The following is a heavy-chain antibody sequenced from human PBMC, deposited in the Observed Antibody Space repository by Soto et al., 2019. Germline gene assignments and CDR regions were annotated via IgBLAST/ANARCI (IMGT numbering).Heavy chain of an antibody. Sequence: QVQLQESGPGLVRPSQTLSLTCTVSGGSISSGDYYWTWIRQHTGKGLEWIGYIYYSGGTFYNPSLKSRLTISLDTSNTQFSLNLSSVTAADTAVYYCARLRSVGAPTADYWGQGTLVTVSS. V-gene: IGHV4-31*03. J-gene: IGHJ4*02. D-gene: IGHD1-26*01. CDR3: ARLRSVGAPTADY. CDR1: GGSISSGDYY. CDR2: IYYSGGT.